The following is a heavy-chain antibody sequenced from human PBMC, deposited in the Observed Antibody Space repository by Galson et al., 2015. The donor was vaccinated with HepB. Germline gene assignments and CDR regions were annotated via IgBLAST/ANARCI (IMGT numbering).Heavy chain of an antibody. D-gene: IGHD1-26*01. CDR3: ARSFQVGATGSYYYGLDV. CDR1: GYTFTSYA. V-gene: IGHV7-4-1*02. Sequence: SVKVSCKASGYTFTSYAMNWVRQAPGQGLEWMGWINTNTGNPTYAQGFTGRFVFSLDTSVSTAYLQISSLKAEDTAVYYCARSFQVGATGSYYYGLDVWGQGTTVTVSS. CDR2: INTNTGNP. J-gene: IGHJ6*02.